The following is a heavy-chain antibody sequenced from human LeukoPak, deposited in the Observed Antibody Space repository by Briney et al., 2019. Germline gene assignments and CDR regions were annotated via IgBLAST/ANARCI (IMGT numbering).Heavy chain of an antibody. CDR3: GKTDIYFNPIDY. Sequence: TSETLSLTCAVSGASISSSEWWIWVRQPPGQGLEWIGEIHRDGRTRYNPSLKSRVTMSMDYSKNQFSLSVTSVTAADTAIYYCGKTDIYFNPIDYWGPGSLVTVSS. J-gene: IGHJ4*02. V-gene: IGHV4-4*02. CDR2: IHRDGRT. CDR1: GASISSSEW. D-gene: IGHD3-9*01.